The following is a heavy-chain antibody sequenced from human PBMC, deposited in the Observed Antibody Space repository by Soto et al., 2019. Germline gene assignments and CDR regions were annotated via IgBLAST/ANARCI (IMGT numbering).Heavy chain of an antibody. V-gene: IGHV6-1*01. CDR1: GDSVSSNSAA. CDR3: ARGSWDDVTGHYYMDV. CDR2: TYYRSKWYI. Sequence: QVQLQQSGPGLVKPLQTLSLTCDISGDSVSSNSAAWNWIRQTPSRGLEWLGRTYYRSKWYINYAVSVKSRITVNPDTSKNQFSLQLNSVTPEDTAVYYCARGSWDDVTGHYYMDVWGKGTTVTVSS. D-gene: IGHD1-1*01. J-gene: IGHJ6*03.